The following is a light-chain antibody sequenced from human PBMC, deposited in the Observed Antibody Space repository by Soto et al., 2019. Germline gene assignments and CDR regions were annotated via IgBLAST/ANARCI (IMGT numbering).Light chain of an antibody. J-gene: IGKJ2*01. Sequence: ETVMTQSPGTLSLSPGERATLSCRASQSVSSGYLAWYQQKPGQAPRLLIFGASNRATGIPDRFTGSGSGTDFTLTSSRLEPEDIAVYYCQQYGISQNTFGQGTKLEIK. V-gene: IGKV3-20*01. CDR3: QQYGISQNT. CDR2: GAS. CDR1: QSVSSGY.